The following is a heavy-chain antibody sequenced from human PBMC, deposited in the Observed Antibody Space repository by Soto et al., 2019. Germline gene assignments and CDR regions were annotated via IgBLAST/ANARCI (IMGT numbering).Heavy chain of an antibody. V-gene: IGHV3-15*01. CDR1: GFTFNNAW. D-gene: IGHD5-18*01. J-gene: IGHJ4*02. CDR2: IKSRADGETT. Sequence: EVQLVESEGGLVEPGESLRLSCAASGFTFNNAWMSWVRQAPGKGLEWVGRIKSRADGETTDYAVPVKGRFTISRDDSKNTLSLQMHSLKIEDTAVYYCTTGTAVAKYYFDFWGQGTLVTVSS. CDR3: TTGTAVAKYYFDF.